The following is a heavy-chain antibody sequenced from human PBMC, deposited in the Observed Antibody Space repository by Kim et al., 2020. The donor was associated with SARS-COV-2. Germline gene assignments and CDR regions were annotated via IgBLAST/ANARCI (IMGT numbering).Heavy chain of an antibody. CDR3: PRDLRGNFDWLFPDYYYYYGMDV. J-gene: IGHJ6*02. V-gene: IGHV3-48*03. CDR1: GFTFSSYE. Sequence: GGSLRLSCAASGFTFSSYEMNWVRQAPGKGLEWVSYISSSGSTIYYADSVKGRFTISRDNAKNSLYLQMNSLRAEDTAVYYCPRDLRGNFDWLFPDYYYYYGMDVCGQGTTVTVSS. CDR2: ISSSGSTI. D-gene: IGHD3-9*01.